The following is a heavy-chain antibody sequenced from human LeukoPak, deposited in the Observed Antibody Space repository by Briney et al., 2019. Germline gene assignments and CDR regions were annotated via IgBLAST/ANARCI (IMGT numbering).Heavy chain of an antibody. J-gene: IGHJ3*02. CDR2: IKQDGSEK. Sequence: GGSLRLSCAASGFIFSNYWMSWVRQAPRKGLEWVANIKQDGSEKHYVDSVKGRFTISRDNAKNSLYLQMNSLTVEDTAVYFCARVRYRSDAFDIWGQGTMVTVSS. CDR3: ARVRYRSDAFDI. CDR1: GFIFSNYW. D-gene: IGHD1-26*01. V-gene: IGHV3-7*01.